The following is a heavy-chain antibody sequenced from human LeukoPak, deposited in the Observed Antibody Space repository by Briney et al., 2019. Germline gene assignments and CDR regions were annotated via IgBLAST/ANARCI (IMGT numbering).Heavy chain of an antibody. Sequence: SETLSLTCTVSGDSISSYYWSWIRQPPGKGLEWIGYIYYSGSTNYNPSLKSRVTISVDTSKNQFSLKLSSVTAADTAVYYCAKGYSYGFLTTPYYFDYWGQGTLVTVSS. CDR1: GDSISSYY. V-gene: IGHV4-59*01. D-gene: IGHD5-18*01. CDR3: AKGYSYGFLTTPYYFDY. J-gene: IGHJ4*02. CDR2: IYYSGST.